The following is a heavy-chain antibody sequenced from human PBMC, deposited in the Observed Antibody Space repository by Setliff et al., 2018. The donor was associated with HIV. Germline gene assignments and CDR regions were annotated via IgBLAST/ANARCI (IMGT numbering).Heavy chain of an antibody. CDR1: GGSISSYY. D-gene: IGHD2-8*01. CDR2: IYSSGST. V-gene: IGHV4-4*09. CDR3: ARRGRDGVFIMFATGFDP. Sequence: SETLSLTCTVSGGSISSYYWSWIRQPPGKGLEWIGNIYSSGSTYYNPSLKSRVAISVDTSENQFSLNLNSVTAADTAVYYCARRGRDGVFIMFATGFDPWGQGALVTVSS. J-gene: IGHJ5*02.